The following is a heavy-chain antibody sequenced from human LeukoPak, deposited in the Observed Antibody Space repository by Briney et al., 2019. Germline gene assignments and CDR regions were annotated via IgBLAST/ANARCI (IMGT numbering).Heavy chain of an antibody. V-gene: IGHV3-33*01. CDR1: GFTFSSYG. J-gene: IGHJ6*03. CDR3: ARGAAAGLSFGYMDV. CDR2: LWYDGSNK. D-gene: IGHD6-13*01. Sequence: GSSLRLSCAASGFTFSSYGMHWVRQAPGKGLEWVAVLWYDGSNKYYADSVKGRFTISRDNSKNTLYLQMNSLRAEDTAVYYCARGAAAGLSFGYMDVWGKGTTVTVSS.